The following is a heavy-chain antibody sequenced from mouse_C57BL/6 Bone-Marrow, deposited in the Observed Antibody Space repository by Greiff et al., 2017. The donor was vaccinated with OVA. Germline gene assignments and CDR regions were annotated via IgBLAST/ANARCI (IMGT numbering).Heavy chain of an antibody. CDR1: GYTFTSYG. V-gene: IGHV1-81*01. D-gene: IGHD2-4*01. CDR2: IYPRSGNT. Sequence: VQVVESGAELARPGASVKLSCKASGYTFTSYGISWVKQRTGQGLEWIGEIYPRSGNTYYNEKFKGKATLTADKSSSTAYMELRSLTSEDSAVYFCARWGLRRWYYAMDYWGQGTSVTVSS. CDR3: ARWGLRRWYYAMDY. J-gene: IGHJ4*01.